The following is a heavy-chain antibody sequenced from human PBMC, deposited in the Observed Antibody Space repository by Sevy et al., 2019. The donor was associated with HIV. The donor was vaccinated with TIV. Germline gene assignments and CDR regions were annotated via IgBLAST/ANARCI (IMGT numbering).Heavy chain of an antibody. Sequence: GGSLRLSCAASGFTFSSYAMSWVRQAPGKGLEWVSAISGSGGSTYYADSVKGRFTISRDNSKNTLYLQMNSLRAEDTAVYYCAKRVNQTTVTTPPYYYMDVWGKGTTVTVSS. J-gene: IGHJ6*03. CDR3: AKRVNQTTVTTPPYYYMDV. V-gene: IGHV3-23*01. D-gene: IGHD4-17*01. CDR1: GFTFSSYA. CDR2: ISGSGGST.